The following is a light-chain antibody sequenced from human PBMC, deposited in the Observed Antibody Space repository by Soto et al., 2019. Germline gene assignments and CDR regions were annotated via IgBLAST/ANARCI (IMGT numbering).Light chain of an antibody. CDR1: QSIGDS. V-gene: IGKV1-5*01. Sequence: DIQMTQSPSTLSASVGDRVTITCRASQSIGDSLAWYQQKPGKAPYLLISDVSSLERGVPSRFSGSGSETEFTLTISGLQPGDSATYYCQQYNSYSPTFGQGTKVDIK. CDR2: DVS. J-gene: IGKJ1*01. CDR3: QQYNSYSPT.